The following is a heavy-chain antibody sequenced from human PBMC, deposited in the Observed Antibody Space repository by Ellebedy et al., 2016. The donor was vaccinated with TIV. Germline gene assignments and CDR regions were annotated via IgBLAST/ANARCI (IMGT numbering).Heavy chain of an antibody. J-gene: IGHJ4*02. Sequence: PGGSLRLSCAASGLTFSRYWMGWVRQAPGKGLKWVAIIKQDGSDKYYVDSVEGRFTISRDNARNSLYLQMNSLRVDDTALYYCASPPTYWGQGALVAVSS. CDR3: ASPPTY. CDR1: GLTFSRYW. CDR2: IKQDGSDK. V-gene: IGHV3-7*03.